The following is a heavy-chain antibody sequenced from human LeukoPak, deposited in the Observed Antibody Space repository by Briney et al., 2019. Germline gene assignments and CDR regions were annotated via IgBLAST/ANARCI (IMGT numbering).Heavy chain of an antibody. CDR1: AGTFSSYA. CDR2: IIPILGIA. CDR3: ARGYSNRNWFDP. Sequence: SLKLSCKASAGTFSSYAISWVRQPPAQGLEWMGRIIPILGIAKYAQKFQGRVTITADKSTSTAYMELSSLRSEDTAVYYCARGYSNRNWFDPWGQGALVTVSS. D-gene: IGHD4-11*01. J-gene: IGHJ5*02. V-gene: IGHV1-69*04.